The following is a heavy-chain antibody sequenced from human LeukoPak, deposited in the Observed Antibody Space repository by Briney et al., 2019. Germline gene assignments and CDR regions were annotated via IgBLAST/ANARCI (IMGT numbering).Heavy chain of an antibody. CDR1: RDSVSSNSAA. Sequence: SQTLSLTCAISRDSVSSNSAAWNWIRQSPSRGLEWLGRTYYRSKWYNDYAVSVKSRITINPDTSKNQFSLQLNSVTPEDAAVYYCATYYYDSSGSVEVDYWGQGTLVTVSS. CDR3: ATYYYDSSGSVEVDY. D-gene: IGHD3-22*01. V-gene: IGHV6-1*01. CDR2: TYYRSKWYN. J-gene: IGHJ4*02.